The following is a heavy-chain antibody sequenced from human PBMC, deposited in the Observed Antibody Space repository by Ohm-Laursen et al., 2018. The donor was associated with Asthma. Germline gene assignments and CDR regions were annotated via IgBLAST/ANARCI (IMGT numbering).Heavy chain of an antibody. J-gene: IGHJ4*02. V-gene: IGHV3-33*05. CDR1: GFTFSSYA. D-gene: IGHD6-13*01. Sequence: RSLRLSCSASGFTFSSYAMHWVRQAPGKGLEWVAVISYDGSNKYYADSVKGRFTISRDNSKNTLYLQMNSLRDEDTAVYYCARDAGGGSSWFKYYFDYWGQGTLVTVSS. CDR3: ARDAGGGSSWFKYYFDY. CDR2: ISYDGSNK.